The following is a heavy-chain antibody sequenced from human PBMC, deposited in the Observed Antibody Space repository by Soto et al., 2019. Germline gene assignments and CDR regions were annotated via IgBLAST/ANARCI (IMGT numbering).Heavy chain of an antibody. CDR2: ISFDASSD. CDR1: GFTFSSYA. J-gene: IGHJ5*01. V-gene: IGHV3-30-3*01. CDR3: ARDASRRMVRGVTHLNWFDS. D-gene: IGHD3-10*01. Sequence: QVQLVESGGGVVQPGRSLRLSCAASGFTFSSYAMHWVRQVPGKGLEWLAVISFDASSDFYMDSVKGRFTISRDNSNNTLFLQMSSLRAEDTALYLCARDASRRMVRGVTHLNWFDSWGQGTLLIVSS.